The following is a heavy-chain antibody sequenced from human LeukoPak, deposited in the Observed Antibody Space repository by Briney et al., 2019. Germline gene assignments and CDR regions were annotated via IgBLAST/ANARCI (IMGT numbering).Heavy chain of an antibody. D-gene: IGHD2-2*01. CDR1: GFSFSSYS. CDR3: VREGFCSSTSCSLNAFDI. V-gene: IGHV3-48*01. J-gene: IGHJ3*02. CDR2: ISSGSSTI. Sequence: PGGSLRPSCAASGFSFSSYSMNWVRQAPGKGLEWVSYISSGSSTIHYADSVKGRFTISRDNAKNSLYLQVNSLRAEDSAIYYCVREGFCSSTSCSLNAFDIWGQGTMVTVSS.